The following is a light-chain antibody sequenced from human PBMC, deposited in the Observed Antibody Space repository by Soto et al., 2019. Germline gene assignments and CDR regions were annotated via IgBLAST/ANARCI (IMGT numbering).Light chain of an antibody. V-gene: IGKV3-20*01. CDR3: QQYGSSGT. CDR2: GAS. CDR1: QSVSID. Sequence: EIVMTQSPATLSVSPGERATLSCRASQSVSIDLAWYQQKPGQAPXXLIYGASNRATGTPDRFSGSGSGTDFTLTISRLEPEYFAVDYCQQYGSSGTFGQGTKVDIK. J-gene: IGKJ1*01.